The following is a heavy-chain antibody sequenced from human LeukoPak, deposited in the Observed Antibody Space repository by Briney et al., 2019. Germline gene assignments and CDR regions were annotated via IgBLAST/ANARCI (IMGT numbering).Heavy chain of an antibody. CDR3: AKHYGDYGLLGGMDV. J-gene: IGHJ6*02. D-gene: IGHD4-17*01. CDR1: GFTFSSYG. V-gene: IGHV3-30*18. CDR2: ISYDGSNK. Sequence: GGSLRLSCAASGFTFSSYGMHWVRQAPGKGLEWVAVISYDGSNKYYADSVKGRFTISRDNSKNTLYLQMNSLRAEDTAVHYCAKHYGDYGLLGGMDVWGQGTTVTVSS.